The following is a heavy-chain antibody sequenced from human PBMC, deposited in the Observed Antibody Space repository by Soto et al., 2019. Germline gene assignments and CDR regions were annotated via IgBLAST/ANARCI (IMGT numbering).Heavy chain of an antibody. CDR2: IIPIFGTA. CDR1: GGTFSIYA. V-gene: IGHV1-69*01. J-gene: IGHJ4*02. D-gene: IGHD3-3*01. CDR3: ARLGYDFPSRPY. Sequence: XSVKVSFTPSGGTFSIYAITLVRQAPGQGLEWMGGIIPIFGTANYAQKFQGRVTITADESTSTAYMELSRMRSEDTAVYYCARLGYDFPSRPYWGQGTLVTVSS.